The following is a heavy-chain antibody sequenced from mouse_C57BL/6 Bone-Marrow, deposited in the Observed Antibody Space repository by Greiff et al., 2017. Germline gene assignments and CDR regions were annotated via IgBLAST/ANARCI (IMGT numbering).Heavy chain of an antibody. V-gene: IGHV1-72*01. Sequence: QVQLQQPGAELVKPGASVKLSCKASGYTFTSYWMHWVKQRPGRGLEWIGRIDPNSGGTKYNEKFKSKATLTVDKPSSTAYMQLSSPTSEDSAVYYCARRGCYYAMDYWGQGTSVTVSS. CDR3: ARRGCYYAMDY. CDR1: GYTFTSYW. CDR2: IDPNSGGT. J-gene: IGHJ4*01.